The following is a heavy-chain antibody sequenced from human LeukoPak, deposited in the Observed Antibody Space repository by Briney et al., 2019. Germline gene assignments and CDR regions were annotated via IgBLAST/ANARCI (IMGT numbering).Heavy chain of an antibody. J-gene: IGHJ4*02. CDR1: GYSISSGYY. Sequence: PSETLSLTCTVSGYSISSGYYWGWIRQPPGKGPEWIGSIYHSGSTYYNPSLKSRVTISVDTSKNQFSLKLSSVTAADTAVYYCARPSGSYRGGFDYWGQGTLVTVSS. D-gene: IGHD1-26*01. V-gene: IGHV4-38-2*02. CDR3: ARPSGSYRGGFDY. CDR2: IYHSGST.